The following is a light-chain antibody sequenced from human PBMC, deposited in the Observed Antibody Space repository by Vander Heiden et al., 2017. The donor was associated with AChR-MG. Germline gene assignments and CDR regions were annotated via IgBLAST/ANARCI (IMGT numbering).Light chain of an antibody. V-gene: IGKV1-39*01. CDR1: QSISSY. J-gene: IGKJ2*01. CDR3: QQGDSTPYT. Sequence: DIQMTQSPSSLSASVGDRVTITCRASQSISSYLNWYQQKPGKAPKLLIYAASSLQSGVPSRFSGSGSGTDFTLTIGRLQPEDFAAYYCQQGDSTPYTFGLRTKLEIK. CDR2: AAS.